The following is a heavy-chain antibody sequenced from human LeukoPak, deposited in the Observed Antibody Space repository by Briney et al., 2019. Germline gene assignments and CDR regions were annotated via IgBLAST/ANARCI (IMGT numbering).Heavy chain of an antibody. CDR1: GFSFTNYA. V-gene: IGHV3-23*01. CDR2: LRGDGEP. J-gene: IGHJ4*02. CDR3: ARASWVSHADAVW. D-gene: IGHD3-16*01. Sequence: QSGGSVRLSCAASGFSFTNYAMSWVRQAPAGGPEGVSSLRGDGEPIYADSATGRFTLSTDDSRNTVYLQLNHLRVEDTAIYYCARASWVSHADAVWWGQGTPVTVSP.